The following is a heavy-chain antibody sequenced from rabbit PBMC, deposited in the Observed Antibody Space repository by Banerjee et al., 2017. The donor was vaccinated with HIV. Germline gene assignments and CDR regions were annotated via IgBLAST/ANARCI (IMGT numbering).Heavy chain of an antibody. CDR1: GFSFSDSDV. D-gene: IGHD1-1*01. CDR3: AREVTSVIGWNFNL. J-gene: IGHJ4*01. V-gene: IGHV1S45*01. CDR2: INTATGKG. Sequence: QEQLVEPGGGLVQPGGSLTLTCTASGFSFSDSDVMCWVRQAPGKGLEWIACINTATGKGVYATWEKGRFTVSRTSSTPVTLQMSSLTAADTATYFCAREVTSVIGWNFNLWGPGTLVTV.